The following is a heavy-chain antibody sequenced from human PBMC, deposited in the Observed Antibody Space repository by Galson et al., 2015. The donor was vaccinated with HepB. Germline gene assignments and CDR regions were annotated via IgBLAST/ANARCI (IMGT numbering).Heavy chain of an antibody. Sequence: SVKVSCKASGGTFSSYAISWVRQAPGQGLEWMGGIIPIFGTANYAQKFQGRVTITADESTSTAYMELSSLRSEDTAVYYCAYLSRGSRAPPTIAGWGQGTLVTVSS. J-gene: IGHJ4*02. CDR2: IIPIFGTA. CDR1: GGTFSSYA. CDR3: AYLSRGSRAPPTIAG. D-gene: IGHD5-24*01. V-gene: IGHV1-69*13.